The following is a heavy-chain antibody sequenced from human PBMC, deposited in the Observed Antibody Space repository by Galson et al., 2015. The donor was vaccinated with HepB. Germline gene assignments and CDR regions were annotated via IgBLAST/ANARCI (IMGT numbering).Heavy chain of an antibody. Sequence: SLRLSCAASGFIVSSYGMHWVRQAPGKGLEWVAVMSYDGNNKYYADSVKGRFTISRDNSKNTLYLEMNSLRAEDTAVYYCVKEEDDWGQGILVTVSS. CDR2: MSYDGNNK. V-gene: IGHV3-30*18. J-gene: IGHJ4*02. D-gene: IGHD3-16*01. CDR1: GFIVSSYG. CDR3: VKEEDD.